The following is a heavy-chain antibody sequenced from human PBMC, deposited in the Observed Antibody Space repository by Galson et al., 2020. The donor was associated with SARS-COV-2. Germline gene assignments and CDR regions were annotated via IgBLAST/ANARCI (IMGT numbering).Heavy chain of an antibody. J-gene: IGHJ4*02. CDR2: IYPDDSDT. D-gene: IGHD2-2*01. V-gene: IGHV5-51*01. CDR3: AKGVLPTAEYYFDC. CDR1: GYSFTNYW. Sequence: GESLKISCKGSGYSFTNYWIGWVRQMPGKGLELMGIIYPDDSDTTYSPSFQGQVTISADKSISTAYLQWSSLKASDSAMYYCAKGVLPTAEYYFDCWGQGTLVTVSS.